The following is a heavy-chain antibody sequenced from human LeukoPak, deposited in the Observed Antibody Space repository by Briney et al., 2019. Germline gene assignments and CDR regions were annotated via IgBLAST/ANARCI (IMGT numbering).Heavy chain of an antibody. CDR2: IRSKAYGGTT. D-gene: IGHD2-15*01. Sequence: PGRSLRLSCTASGFTFGDYAMSWFRQAPGKGLEWVGFIRSKAYGGTTEYAASVKGRFTISRDDSKSIAYLQMNSLKTEDTAVYYCTRDGHYCSGGSCYSVPFLHFDYWGQGPLVTVSS. J-gene: IGHJ4*02. V-gene: IGHV3-49*03. CDR1: GFTFGDYA. CDR3: TRDGHYCSGGSCYSVPFLHFDY.